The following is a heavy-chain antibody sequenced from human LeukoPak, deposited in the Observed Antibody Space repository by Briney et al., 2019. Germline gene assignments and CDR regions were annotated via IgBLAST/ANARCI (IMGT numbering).Heavy chain of an antibody. J-gene: IGHJ6*02. CDR3: AKGRYGDYGYYGMDV. CDR2: ISSSGDTI. V-gene: IGHV3-48*04. Sequence: PGGSLRLSCAASGFTFSSHSMNWVRQAPGKGLEWVSYISSSGDTIYYADSVKGRFTISRDNAKNSLYLQMNSLRAEDTALYYCAKGRYGDYGYYGMDVWGQGTTVTVSS. D-gene: IGHD4-17*01. CDR1: GFTFSSHS.